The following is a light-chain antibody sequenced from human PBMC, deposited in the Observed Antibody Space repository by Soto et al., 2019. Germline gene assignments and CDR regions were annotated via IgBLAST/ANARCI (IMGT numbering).Light chain of an antibody. Sequence: DIQMTQSPSSLSASVGDRVTITCRASQDISSYLVWYQQKPGKVPKVLIYGASTLQSGVSSRFSGSGSGTEFTLTINSLQPEDVATYYSQKYNSALLSFGGGTKVEIK. CDR3: QKYNSALLS. CDR2: GAS. CDR1: QDISSY. J-gene: IGKJ4*01. V-gene: IGKV1-27*01.